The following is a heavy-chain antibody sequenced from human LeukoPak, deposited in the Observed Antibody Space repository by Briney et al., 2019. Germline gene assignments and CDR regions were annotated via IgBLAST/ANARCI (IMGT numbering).Heavy chain of an antibody. V-gene: IGHV4-59*01. CDR3: ARAPQLWFGEAYYMDV. D-gene: IGHD3-10*01. CDR2: IYYSGST. CDR1: GGSISSYY. J-gene: IGHJ6*03. Sequence: PSETLSLTCTVSGGSISSYYWSWIRQPPGKGLEWIGYIYYSGSTNYNPSLKSRVTISVDTSKNQFSLKLSSVTAADTAVYYCARAPQLWFGEAYYMDVWGKGTTVTISS.